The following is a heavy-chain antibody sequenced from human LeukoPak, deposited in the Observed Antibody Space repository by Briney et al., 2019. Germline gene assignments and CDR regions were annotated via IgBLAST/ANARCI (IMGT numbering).Heavy chain of an antibody. V-gene: IGHV1-46*01. CDR2: INPSGGST. D-gene: IGHD3-16*02. J-gene: IGHJ4*02. CDR1: GYTFISYY. Sequence: ASVTVSCKASGYTFISYYMHWVRQPPGQGLEWMGIINPSGGSTSYAQKFQGRVTMTRDTSTSTVYMELSSLRSEDTAVYYCARLPSVTPFDYWGQGTLVTVSS. CDR3: ARLPSVTPFDY.